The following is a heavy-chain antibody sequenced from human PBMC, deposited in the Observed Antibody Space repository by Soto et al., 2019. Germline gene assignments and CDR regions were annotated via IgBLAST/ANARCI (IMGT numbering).Heavy chain of an antibody. J-gene: IGHJ4*02. Sequence: QVRLVESGGGLVKPGGSLRLSCAASGFTFSDYYMSWIRQAPGKGLEWVSYITNSGTIYDADSVKGRFTISRDNAKNSLFLQMNSLRVEDTALYYCARDWNSNDWGQVTLVTVSS. CDR2: ITNSGTI. D-gene: IGHD1-7*01. CDR3: ARDWNSND. V-gene: IGHV3-11*01. CDR1: GFTFSDYY.